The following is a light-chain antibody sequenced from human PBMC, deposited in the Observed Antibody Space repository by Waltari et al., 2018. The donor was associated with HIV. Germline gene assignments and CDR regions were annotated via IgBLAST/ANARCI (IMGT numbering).Light chain of an antibody. CDR2: WAS. Sequence: DIVMTQSPDSLAVSLGERATLNCKSSQSVLYSSNNKNYLAWYQQKPGQPPKLLIYWASTRESGVPDRFRGSGSGTEFTLTISSLQAEDVAVYYCQQYYSTPWTFGQGTKVEI. CDR1: QSVLYSSNNKNY. J-gene: IGKJ1*01. CDR3: QQYYSTPWT. V-gene: IGKV4-1*01.